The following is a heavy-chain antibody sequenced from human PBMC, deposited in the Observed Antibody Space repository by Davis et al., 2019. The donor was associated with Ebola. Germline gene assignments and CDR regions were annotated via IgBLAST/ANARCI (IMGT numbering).Heavy chain of an antibody. CDR3: ATKSGSYYIDY. D-gene: IGHD1-26*01. J-gene: IGHJ4*02. V-gene: IGHV1-24*01. CDR2: FDPEDGET. CDR1: GYTFTSYY. Sequence: ASVKVSCKASGYTFTSYYMHWVRQAPGKGLEWMGGFDPEDGETIYAQKFQGRVTMTEDTSTDTAYMELSSLRSEDTAVYYCATKSGSYYIDYWGQGTLVTVSS.